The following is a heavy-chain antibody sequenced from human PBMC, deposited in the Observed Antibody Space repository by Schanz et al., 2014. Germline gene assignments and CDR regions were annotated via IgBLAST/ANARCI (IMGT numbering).Heavy chain of an antibody. Sequence: QVQLVQSGAEVKKPGASVKVSCKASGYTFTSDSMHWVRQAPGQGLEWMGWINPSSGGTNYAQKFQDGMTMTRDTSISTTDMELNRLRSDDTAVYYCARDSRRRVAVPGYWGQGTLVTVSS. V-gene: IGHV1-2*02. D-gene: IGHD6-19*01. CDR2: INPSSGGT. CDR1: GYTFTSDS. CDR3: ARDSRRRVAVPGY. J-gene: IGHJ4*02.